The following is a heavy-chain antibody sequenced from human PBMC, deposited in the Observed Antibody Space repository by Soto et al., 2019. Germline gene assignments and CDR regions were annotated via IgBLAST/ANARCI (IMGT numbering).Heavy chain of an antibody. J-gene: IGHJ6*02. Sequence: QVQLVQSGAEVKKPGASVKVSCKASGYTFTSYDINWVRQATGQGLEWMGWMNPNSGNTGYAQKFQGRVTMTRNTTMTTANMEQSSLQSECTAVYYCLRERASFYGVDVWGQGPGVTVPS. CDR2: MNPNSGNT. CDR3: LRERASFYGVDV. CDR1: GYTFTSYD. V-gene: IGHV1-8*01.